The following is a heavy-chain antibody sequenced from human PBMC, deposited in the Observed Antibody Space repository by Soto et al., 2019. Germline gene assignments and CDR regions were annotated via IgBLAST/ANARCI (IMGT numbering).Heavy chain of an antibody. CDR2: ISSSSSTI. D-gene: IGHD3-9*01. CDR3: ARDPPPEDPLYDILTGYYLYYYGMDV. CDR1: GFTFSSYS. V-gene: IGHV3-48*02. J-gene: IGHJ6*02. Sequence: EVQLVESGGGLVQPGGSLRLSCAASGFTFSSYSMNWVRQAPGKGLEWVSYISSSSSTIYYADSVKGRFTISRDNAKNPLILQMHTLRDGDTAVYYCARDPPPEDPLYDILTGYYLYYYGMDVWGQGTTVTVSS.